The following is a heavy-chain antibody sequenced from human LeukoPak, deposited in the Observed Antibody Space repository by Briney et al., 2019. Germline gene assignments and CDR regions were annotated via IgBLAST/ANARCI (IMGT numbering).Heavy chain of an antibody. Sequence: SETLSLTCTVSGVSISSSSYYWGWIRQPPGKGLEWIGSMYSSGSTYYNPSLKSRVTISVDTSKNQFSLKLSSVTAADTAVYYCARVHSSGWYGWGQGTLVTVSS. CDR1: GVSISSSSYY. CDR2: MYSSGST. CDR3: ARVHSSGWYG. J-gene: IGHJ4*02. V-gene: IGHV4-39*07. D-gene: IGHD6-19*01.